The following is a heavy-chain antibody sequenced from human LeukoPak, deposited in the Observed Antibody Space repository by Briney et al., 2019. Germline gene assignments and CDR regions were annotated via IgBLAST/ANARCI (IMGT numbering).Heavy chain of an antibody. V-gene: IGHV4-59*01. J-gene: IGHJ4*02. D-gene: IGHD3-10*01. CDR1: GDSISSYY. Sequence: SETLSLTCTVSGDSISSYYWSWLRQPPGKGLEGIGYIYYSGSTNYNPSLKSRVTISVDTSKNQFSLKLSSVTAADTAVYYCVRGVTYFDYWGQGTLVTVSS. CDR3: VRGVTYFDY. CDR2: IYYSGST.